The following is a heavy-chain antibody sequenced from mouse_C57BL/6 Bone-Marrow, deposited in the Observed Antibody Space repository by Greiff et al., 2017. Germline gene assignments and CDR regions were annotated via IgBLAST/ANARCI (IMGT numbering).Heavy chain of an antibody. CDR2: FYPGSGSI. Sequence: QVQLQQSGAELVKPGASVKLSCKASGYTFTEYTIHWVKQRSGQGLEWIGWFYPGSGSIKYNENFKDKATLTADKSSSTVYMELRRLTSEDSAVFFWASHGIKYYGSRHAMDYWGQGTSVTVSS. CDR3: ASHGIKYYGSRHAMDY. CDR1: GYTFTEYT. D-gene: IGHD1-1*01. J-gene: IGHJ4*01. V-gene: IGHV1-62-2*01.